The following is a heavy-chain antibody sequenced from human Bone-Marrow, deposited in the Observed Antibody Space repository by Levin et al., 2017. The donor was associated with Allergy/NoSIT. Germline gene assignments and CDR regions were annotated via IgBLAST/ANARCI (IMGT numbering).Heavy chain of an antibody. CDR2: IFYTGST. CDR3: ARHLYDSNPFDY. D-gene: IGHD3-22*01. V-gene: IGHV4-61*03. CDR1: GVSITDGNYY. Sequence: SETLSLTCTVSGVSITDGNYYWSWIRQPPGTGLEWIGYIFYTGSTSYNPSLKSRVTISVDTSKNHFSLKLSSVTAADTAVYYCARHLYDSNPFDYWGQGTLVTVSS. J-gene: IGHJ4*02.